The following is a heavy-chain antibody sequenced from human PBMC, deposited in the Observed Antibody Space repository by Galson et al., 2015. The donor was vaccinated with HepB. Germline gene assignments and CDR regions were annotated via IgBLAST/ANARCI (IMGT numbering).Heavy chain of an antibody. Sequence: LRIACAGAGVRFGSSALHWGGQSPGEGLEWVAGVSGGGGLTIYAEPVKGRFTIARDNPKKTLYLQMDSLGSDDTAVYFCARDLVSDVPDHLDYWGQGTLVTVSS. J-gene: IGHJ4*02. D-gene: IGHD1-14*01. CDR3: ARDLVSDVPDHLDY. CDR2: VSGGGGLT. V-gene: IGHV3-30-3*01. CDR1: GVRFGSSA.